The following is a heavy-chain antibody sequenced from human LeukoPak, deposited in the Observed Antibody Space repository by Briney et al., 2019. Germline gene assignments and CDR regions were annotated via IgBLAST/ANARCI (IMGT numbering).Heavy chain of an antibody. CDR1: GYTFTGYY. CDR2: INPNSGGT. D-gene: IGHD3-3*01. CDR3: ARVGLDDLWSGYSFQH. Sequence: ASVKVSCKASGYTFTGYYMHWVRQAPGQGLEWMGWINPNSGGTNYAQKFQGRVTMTRDTSISTAYMELSRLRSDDTAVYYCARVGLDDLWSGYSFQHWGQGTLVTVSS. V-gene: IGHV1-2*02. J-gene: IGHJ1*01.